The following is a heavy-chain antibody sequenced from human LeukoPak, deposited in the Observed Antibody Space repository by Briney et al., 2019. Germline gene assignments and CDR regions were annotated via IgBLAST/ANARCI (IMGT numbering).Heavy chain of an antibody. Sequence: GSLRLSCAASGFTFSSYAMSWVRQPPGKGLEWIGSIYYSGSTYYNPSLKSRVTISVDTSKNQFSLKLSSVTAADTAVYYCARDSPVAALYWGQGTLVTVSS. D-gene: IGHD6-19*01. CDR2: IYYSGST. CDR1: GFTFSSYA. J-gene: IGHJ4*02. V-gene: IGHV4-39*07. CDR3: ARDSPVAALY.